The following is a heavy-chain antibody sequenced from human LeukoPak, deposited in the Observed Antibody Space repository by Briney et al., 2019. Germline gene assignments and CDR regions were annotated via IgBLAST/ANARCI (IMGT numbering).Heavy chain of an antibody. CDR2: ISYDGSNK. Sequence: PGRSLRLSCAASGFTFSSYAMHWVRQAPGKGLEWVAVISYDGSNKYYADSVKGRFTISRDNSKNTLYLQMNSLRAEDTAVYYCARWEEQQLDYWGQGTLVTVSS. CDR1: GFTFSSYA. D-gene: IGHD6-13*01. CDR3: ARWEEQQLDY. V-gene: IGHV3-30-3*01. J-gene: IGHJ4*02.